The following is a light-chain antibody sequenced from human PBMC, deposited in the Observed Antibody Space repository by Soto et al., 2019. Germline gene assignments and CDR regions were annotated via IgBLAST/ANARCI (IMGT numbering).Light chain of an antibody. CDR2: DVY. CDR1: RSDIGAYNY. V-gene: IGLV2-14*01. CDR3: TSYTTTNTLA. J-gene: IGLJ2*01. Sequence: QSVLTQPASVSGSPGQSITISCTGTRSDIGAYNYVSWFQQNPGKAPKCMIYDVYSRPSGVSHRFSGSKSANTASLTISGLEAEYEAVYYCTSYTTTNTLALGGGTKLTVL.